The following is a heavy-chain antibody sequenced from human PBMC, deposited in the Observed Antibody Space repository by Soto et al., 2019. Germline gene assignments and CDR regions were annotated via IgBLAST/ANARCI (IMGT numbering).Heavy chain of an antibody. J-gene: IGHJ3*02. Sequence: QIQLVQSGAEVKKPGSSVRVSCKASGGSFRSHAVTWVRQAPGQGLEWMGRIIPILDETKFAQKFQDRVTTTADKSTSTVYMDLSSLTSEDTAMYFCSVGEDADSRNPRDDAVDIWGQGTKVTVSS. V-gene: IGHV1-69*02. CDR2: IIPILDET. CDR3: SVGEDADSRNPRDDAVDI. CDR1: GGSFRSHA. D-gene: IGHD4-17*01.